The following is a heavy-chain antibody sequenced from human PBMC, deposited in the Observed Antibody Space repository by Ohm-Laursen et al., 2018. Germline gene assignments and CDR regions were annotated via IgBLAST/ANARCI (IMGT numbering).Heavy chain of an antibody. V-gene: IGHV4-38-2*02. D-gene: IGHD3-22*01. CDR1: GYSISSGYY. CDR3: ARDRITMIEGAFDI. J-gene: IGHJ3*02. CDR2: IYHSGST. Sequence: SQTLSLTCPVSGYSISSGYYWGWIRQPPGKGLEWIGSIYHSGSTYYNPSLKSRVTTSVDTSKNQFSLKLSSVTAADTAVYYCARDRITMIEGAFDIWGQGTMVTVSS.